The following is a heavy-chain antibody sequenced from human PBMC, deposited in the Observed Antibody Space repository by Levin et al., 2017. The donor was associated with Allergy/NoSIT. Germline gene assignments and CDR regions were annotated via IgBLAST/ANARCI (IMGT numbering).Heavy chain of an antibody. CDR2: IWYDGSNK. J-gene: IGHJ4*02. CDR1: GFTFSSYG. V-gene: IGHV3-33*01. D-gene: IGHD3-22*01. CDR3: ARSSSTYYYDSSGPQGETSTEYYFDY. Sequence: GESLKISCAASGFTFSSYGMHWVRQAPGKGLEWVAVIWYDGSNKYYADSVKGRFTISRDNSKNTLYLQMNSLRAEDTAVYYCARSSSTYYYDSSGPQGETSTEYYFDYWGQGTLVTVSS.